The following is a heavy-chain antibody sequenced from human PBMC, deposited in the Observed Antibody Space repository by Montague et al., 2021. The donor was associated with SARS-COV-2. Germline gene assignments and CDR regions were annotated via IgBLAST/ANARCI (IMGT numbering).Heavy chain of an antibody. CDR2: NYTRGST. D-gene: IGHD1-26*01. J-gene: IGHJ4*02. V-gene: IGHV4-61*02. CDR1: GGSISSGNYY. Sequence: TLSLTCAVSGGSISSGNYYCCWIQPPAGKVLEWIGRNYTRGSTYNNPSHKRRVTIIADTSKNQSSLKLCSMTAADTAVYYCARVVGRYYDWRSDSWGQGTLVTVSS. CDR3: ARVVGRYYDWRSDS.